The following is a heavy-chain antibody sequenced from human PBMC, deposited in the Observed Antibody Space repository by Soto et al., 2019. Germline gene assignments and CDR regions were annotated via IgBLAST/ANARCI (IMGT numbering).Heavy chain of an antibody. D-gene: IGHD4-17*01. CDR1: GGSFSGYY. Sequence: QVQLQQWGAGLLKPSETLSLTCAVYGGSFSGYYWSWIRQPPGKGLEWIGESNHSGSTNYNPSLKSRVTISVDTSKNQFSLKLSSVTAADTAVYYCARVSRSDDYGDYADLGYFQHWGQGTLVTVSS. J-gene: IGHJ1*01. CDR3: ARVSRSDDYGDYADLGYFQH. V-gene: IGHV4-34*01. CDR2: SNHSGST.